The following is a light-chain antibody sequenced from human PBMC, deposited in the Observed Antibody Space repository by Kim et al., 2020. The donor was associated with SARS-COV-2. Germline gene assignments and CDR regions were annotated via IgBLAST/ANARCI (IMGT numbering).Light chain of an antibody. CDR3: CSYAGSYTFV. CDR2: DVT. J-gene: IGLJ1*01. CDR1: STDGGGYDY. Sequence: GQSVTVSCTGTSTDGGGYDYVSWYQQHPGKGPQIMIYDVTKRPSGVPDRFSGSKSGNTASLTISGRQAEDEADYYCCSYAGSYTFVFGAGTKVTVL. V-gene: IGLV2-11*01.